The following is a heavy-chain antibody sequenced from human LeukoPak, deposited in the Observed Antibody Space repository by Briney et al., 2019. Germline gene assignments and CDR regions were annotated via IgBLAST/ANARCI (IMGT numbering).Heavy chain of an antibody. CDR2: IFYSGTA. CDR1: GGSISSSSYY. V-gene: IGHV4-39*01. J-gene: IGHJ4*02. Sequence: SETLSLTCTVSGGSISSSSYYWGWIRQPPGKGLEWIGNIFYSGTAYYNPSLMSRVTISVDTSKNQFSLKMRSVTAADMAVYYCARVLRGGTYYFDYWGQGTLVTVSS. CDR3: ARVLRGGTYYFDY. D-gene: IGHD2-15*01.